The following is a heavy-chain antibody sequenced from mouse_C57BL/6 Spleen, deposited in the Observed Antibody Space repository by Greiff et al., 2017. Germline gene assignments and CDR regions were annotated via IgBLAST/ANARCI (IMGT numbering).Heavy chain of an antibody. CDR1: GFTFSSYA. D-gene: IGHD2-3*01. Sequence: DVQLVESGGGLVKPGGSLKLSCAASGFTFSSYAMSWVRQTPEKRLEWVATISDGGSYTYYPDNVKGRFTISRDNAKNNLYLQMSHLKSEDTAMYYCARDDDPPMDYWGQGTSVTVSS. CDR2: ISDGGSYT. J-gene: IGHJ4*01. V-gene: IGHV5-4*01. CDR3: ARDDDPPMDY.